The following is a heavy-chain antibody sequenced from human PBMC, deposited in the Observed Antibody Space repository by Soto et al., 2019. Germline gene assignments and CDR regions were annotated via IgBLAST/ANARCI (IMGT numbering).Heavy chain of an antibody. D-gene: IGHD3-10*01. J-gene: IGHJ5*02. V-gene: IGHV4-39*01. CDR1: GGSISSSSYY. Sequence: QLQLQESGPGLVKPSETLSLTCTVSGGSISSSSYYWGWIRQPPGKGLEWIGSIYYSGSTYYNPSLKSRVTISVDTSKNQFSLKLSSVTAADTAVYYCARQAGYYGSGSPTADNWFDPWGQGTLVTVSS. CDR2: IYYSGST. CDR3: ARQAGYYGSGSPTADNWFDP.